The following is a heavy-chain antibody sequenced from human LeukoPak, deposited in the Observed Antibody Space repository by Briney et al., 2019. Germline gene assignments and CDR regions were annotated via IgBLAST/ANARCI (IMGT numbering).Heavy chain of an antibody. D-gene: IGHD6-13*01. CDR3: ARCTAATGTLDY. V-gene: IGHV2-70*11. CDR1: GFSLSTNGMS. Sequence: SGPALVKPXQPLTLTCTFSGFSLSTNGMSVTWVRQPPGKALEWLARIDWDDDKYYSASLKTRLTISKDTSKNQVVLTMTNTDPVDTATYFCARCTAATGTLDYWGQGALVTVSS. CDR2: IDWDDDK. J-gene: IGHJ4*02.